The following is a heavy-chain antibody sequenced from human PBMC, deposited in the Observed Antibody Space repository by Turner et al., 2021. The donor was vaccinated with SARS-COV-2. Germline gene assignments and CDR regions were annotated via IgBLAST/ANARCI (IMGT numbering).Heavy chain of an antibody. J-gene: IGHJ5*02. Sequence: QVPLVESGGGVVQPGRSLRLSCASSGFTFSTYAMHWVRQAPGKGLEWVAVIWYDGSNKFYVDSVKGRFTISRDNSKNTLYLQMNSLRAEDTAVYYCARDYSSSSYLVSWFDPWGQGTLVTVSS. V-gene: IGHV3-33*01. D-gene: IGHD6-6*01. CDR2: IWYDGSNK. CDR3: ARDYSSSSYLVSWFDP. CDR1: GFTFSTYA.